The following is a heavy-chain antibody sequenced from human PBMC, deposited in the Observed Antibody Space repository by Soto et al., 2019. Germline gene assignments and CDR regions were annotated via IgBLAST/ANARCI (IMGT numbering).Heavy chain of an antibody. CDR3: AKDGAAAGTFDY. CDR2: KSSDGSNK. J-gene: IGHJ4*02. Sequence: QVQLVESGGGVVQPGRSLRLSCAASGFTFSSYAMQWVRQAPGKGQEWVGDKSSDGSNKYYADSVKDRFTISRDNSKNTMYMQMNSLRAEDTAVYYCAKDGAAAGTFDYWGQGTLVTVSS. CDR1: GFTFSSYA. D-gene: IGHD6-13*01. V-gene: IGHV3-30*18.